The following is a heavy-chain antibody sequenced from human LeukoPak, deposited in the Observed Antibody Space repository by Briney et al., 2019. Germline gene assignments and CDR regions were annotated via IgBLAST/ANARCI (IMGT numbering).Heavy chain of an antibody. J-gene: IGHJ4*02. Sequence: SETLSLTCTVSGGSFTSGTYYWSWIRQPAGKTLEWIGRIYTSGNTNYNPSLKSRVTMSVDTSKNQFSLKLSSVTAADTAVYYCARGAFGSGSEGPAVHFDYWGQGALVIVSS. D-gene: IGHD6-19*01. CDR2: IYTSGNT. CDR1: GGSFTSGTYY. V-gene: IGHV4-61*02. CDR3: ARGAFGSGSEGPAVHFDY.